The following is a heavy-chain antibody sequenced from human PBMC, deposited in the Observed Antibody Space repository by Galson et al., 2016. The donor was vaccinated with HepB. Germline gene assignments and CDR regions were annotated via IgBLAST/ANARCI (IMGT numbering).Heavy chain of an antibody. J-gene: IGHJ4*02. CDR2: IGSSSYYI. D-gene: IGHD3-10*01. CDR3: ARDPRILNTMIRGVFDF. CDR1: GFIFSSYR. V-gene: IGHV3-21*01. Sequence: SLRLSCAASGFIFSSYRMNWVRQAPGKGLEWVASIGSSSYYIYYADSVKGRFTISRDNVKKSLYLQMNSLRAEDAAVYYCARDPRILNTMIRGVFDFWGQGALVTVSS.